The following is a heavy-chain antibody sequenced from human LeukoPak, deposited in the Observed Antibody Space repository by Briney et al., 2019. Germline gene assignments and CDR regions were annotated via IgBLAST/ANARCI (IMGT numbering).Heavy chain of an antibody. V-gene: IGHV1-2*06. CDR1: GYTFTNYY. CDR3: ARVWFGEHLDY. D-gene: IGHD3-10*01. Sequence: ASVKVSCKASGYTFTNYYMHWVRQAPGQGLEWMGRINPNSGGTNYAQKFQGRVTMTRDTSISTAYMELSRLRSDDTAVYYCARVWFGEHLDYWGQGTLVTVSS. J-gene: IGHJ4*02. CDR2: INPNSGGT.